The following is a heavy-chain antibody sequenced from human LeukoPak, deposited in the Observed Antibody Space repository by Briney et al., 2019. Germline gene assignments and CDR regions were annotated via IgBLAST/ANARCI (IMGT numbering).Heavy chain of an antibody. CDR1: GYTFTGYY. Sequence: ASVKVSCKASGYTFTGYYMHWVRQAPGQGLEWMGWINPNSGGTNYAQKFQGWVTMTRDTSTSTVYMELSSLRSEDTAVYYCARERLVRHSWFDPWGQGTLVTVSS. J-gene: IGHJ5*02. CDR3: ARERLVRHSWFDP. D-gene: IGHD3-10*01. V-gene: IGHV1-2*04. CDR2: INPNSGGT.